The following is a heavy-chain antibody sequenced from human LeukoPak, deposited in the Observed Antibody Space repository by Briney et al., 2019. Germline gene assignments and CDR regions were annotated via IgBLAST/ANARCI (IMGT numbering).Heavy chain of an antibody. V-gene: IGHV3-7*01. CDR2: IKQDGSEE. J-gene: IGHJ4*02. CDR3: ARDSFSGFLEWLTREYYFDY. CDR1: GFTFSSYW. Sequence: GGSLRLSCAASGFTFSSYWMSWVRQAPGKGLEWVANIKQDGSEEYYVDSVKGRFTISRDNAKNSLYLQMNSLRAEDTAVYYCARDSFSGFLEWLTREYYFDYWGQGTLVTVSS. D-gene: IGHD3-3*01.